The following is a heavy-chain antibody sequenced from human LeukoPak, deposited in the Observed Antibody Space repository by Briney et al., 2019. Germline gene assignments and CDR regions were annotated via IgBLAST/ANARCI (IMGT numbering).Heavy chain of an antibody. CDR2: ISWNSGVI. Sequence: GGSLRLSCAASGFTFSSYGMHWVRQAPGKGLEWVSGISWNSGVIGYAASVRGRFTISRDNAKNSLYLQMNSLRAEDTALYYCVKDLGVVTPSYYFDYWGQGTLVTVSS. V-gene: IGHV3-9*01. CDR3: VKDLGVVTPSYYFDY. J-gene: IGHJ4*02. D-gene: IGHD3-10*01. CDR1: GFTFSSYG.